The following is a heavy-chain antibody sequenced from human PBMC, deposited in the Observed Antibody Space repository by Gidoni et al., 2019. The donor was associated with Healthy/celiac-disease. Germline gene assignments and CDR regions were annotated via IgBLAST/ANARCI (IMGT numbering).Heavy chain of an antibody. D-gene: IGHD6-13*01. CDR2: ISWNSGSI. V-gene: IGHV3-9*01. Sequence: EVQLVESGGGLVPPGRCLSHSCAALGFTLDDYAMHCVRQAPGKGLELVAGISWNSGSIGYADSVKGRFTISRDNAKNSLYLQMNSLRAEDTALYYCAKDIASLIAAAAFDIWGQGTMVTVSS. CDR3: AKDIASLIAAAAFDI. J-gene: IGHJ3*02. CDR1: GFTLDDYA.